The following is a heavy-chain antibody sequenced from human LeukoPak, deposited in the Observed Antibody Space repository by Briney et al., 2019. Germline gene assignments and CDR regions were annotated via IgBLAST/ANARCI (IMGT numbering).Heavy chain of an antibody. J-gene: IGHJ6*02. CDR3: ADEDNRYCSGGSCYPGGEYYYGMDV. Sequence: ASVKVSCMASGGTFSSYAISWVRQAPGQGLEWMGRIIPILGIANYAQKFQGRATITADKSTSTAYMELSSLRSEDTAVYYCADEDNRYCSGGSCYPGGEYYYGMDVWGQGTTVTVSS. V-gene: IGHV1-69*04. D-gene: IGHD2-15*01. CDR1: GGTFSSYA. CDR2: IIPILGIA.